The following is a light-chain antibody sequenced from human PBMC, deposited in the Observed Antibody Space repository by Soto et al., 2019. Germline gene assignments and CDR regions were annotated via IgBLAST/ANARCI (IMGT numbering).Light chain of an antibody. J-gene: IGLJ3*02. CDR2: EVS. CDR1: SSDVGSYNR. Sequence: QSALTQPPSVSGSPGQSVTISCTGTSSDVGSYNRVSWYQQPPGTAPKLMIYEVSNRPSGVPDRFSGSKSGNTASLTISGXXXXXXAXYYCXSXXXXXXXVFGXGT. V-gene: IGLV2-18*02. CDR3: XSXXXXXXXV.